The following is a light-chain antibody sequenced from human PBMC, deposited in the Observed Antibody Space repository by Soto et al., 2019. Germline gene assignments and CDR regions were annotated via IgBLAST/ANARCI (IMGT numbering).Light chain of an antibody. CDR2: DAS. V-gene: IGKV1-13*02. CDR1: QGIKSA. CDR3: QQHGTLPLT. Sequence: AIQLTQSPSSLSASTGDRVAISCRASQGIKSALVWYQQKPGKSPKLLVYDASSPEGGVPSRFSGSGYGTDFTLTITSLQPEDLATYYCQQHGTLPLTFGGGTKVDIK. J-gene: IGKJ4*01.